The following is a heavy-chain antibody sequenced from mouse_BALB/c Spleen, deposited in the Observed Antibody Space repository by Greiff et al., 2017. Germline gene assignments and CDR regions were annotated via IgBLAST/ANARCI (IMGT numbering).Heavy chain of an antibody. Sequence: LQQPGSELVRPGASVKLSCKASGYTFTSYWMHWVKQRPGQGLEWIGNIYPGSGSTNYDEKFKSKATLTVDTSSSTAYMQLSSLTSEDSAVYYCARSGNQGFDYWGQGTTLTVSS. CDR2: IYPGSGST. CDR1: GYTFTSYW. CDR3: ARSGNQGFDY. J-gene: IGHJ2*01. D-gene: IGHD1-3*01. V-gene: IGHV1S22*01.